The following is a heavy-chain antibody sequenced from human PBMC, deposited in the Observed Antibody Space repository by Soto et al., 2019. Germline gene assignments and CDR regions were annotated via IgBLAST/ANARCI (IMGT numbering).Heavy chain of an antibody. CDR1: GFTFSSYG. V-gene: IGHV3-30*18. Sequence: GGSLRLSCAASGFTFSSYGMHWVRQAPGKGLEWVAVISYDGSNKYYADSVKGRFTISRDNSKNTLYLQMNSLRAEDTAVYYCAKEGLTMVRGVPSAFDIWGQGTMVTVSS. D-gene: IGHD3-10*01. CDR3: AKEGLTMVRGVPSAFDI. CDR2: ISYDGSNK. J-gene: IGHJ3*02.